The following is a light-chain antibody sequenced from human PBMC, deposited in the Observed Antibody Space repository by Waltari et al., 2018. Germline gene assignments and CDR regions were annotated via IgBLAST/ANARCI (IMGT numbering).Light chain of an antibody. CDR2: EGS. Sequence: SITISWTGSRSDVGNYNFVSWYQQHPDEAPKLVIYEGSKRPSGISIRFSGSKSGNTASLTISRLQAEDEADYFCCSYAGSRTPWVF. V-gene: IGLV2-23*01. CDR3: CSYAGSRTPWV. CDR1: RSDVGNYNF. J-gene: IGLJ3*02.